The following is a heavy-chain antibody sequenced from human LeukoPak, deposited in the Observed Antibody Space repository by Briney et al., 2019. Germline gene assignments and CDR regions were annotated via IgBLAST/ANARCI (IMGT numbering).Heavy chain of an antibody. CDR2: ISSSSSYI. D-gene: IGHD5/OR15-5a*01. J-gene: IGHJ4*02. CDR3: ASARLSRGDY. Sequence: GGSLRLSCAASGXAFSSYSMNWVRQAPGKGLEWVSSISSSSSYIYYADSVKGRFTIPRDNAKNSLYLQMNSLRAEDTAVYYCASARLSRGDYWGQGTLVTVSS. CDR1: GXAFSSYS. V-gene: IGHV3-21*01.